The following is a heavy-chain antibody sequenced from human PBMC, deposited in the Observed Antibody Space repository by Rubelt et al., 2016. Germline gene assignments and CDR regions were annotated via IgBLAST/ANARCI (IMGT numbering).Heavy chain of an antibody. CDR2: IYWDGDE. Sequence: QITLKESGPTLVKPTQTLTLTCTFSGFSLNTHGISVGWIRQPPGKALEWLALIYWDGDERYSPSLKNSIICTKDTSKSRGVLTISNIDPMETGTYYCADRRTETTGSCRGGSCYSGDDRWGQGTLVSVSS. J-gene: IGHJ5*02. D-gene: IGHD2-15*01. V-gene: IGHV2-5*02. CDR3: ADRRTETTGSCRGGSCYSGDDR. CDR1: GFSLNTHGIS.